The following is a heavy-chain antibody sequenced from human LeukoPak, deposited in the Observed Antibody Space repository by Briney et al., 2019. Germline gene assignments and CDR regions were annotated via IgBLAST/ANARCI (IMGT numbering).Heavy chain of an antibody. CDR3: ARDASRGFDS. Sequence: AETLRLSCAPSGFTISRYYMTWLRQPPGKGLEWVDSIKDDGRQKYYLDSVKGRFTVSRDNDKNSVYLQMDSLRAEDTALYYCARDASRGFDSWGQGTLVTVSS. J-gene: IGHJ4*02. CDR2: IKDDGRQK. CDR1: GFTISRYY. D-gene: IGHD2-2*01. V-gene: IGHV3-7*01.